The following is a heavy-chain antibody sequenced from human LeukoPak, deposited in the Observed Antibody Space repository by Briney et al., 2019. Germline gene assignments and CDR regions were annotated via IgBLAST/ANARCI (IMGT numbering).Heavy chain of an antibody. CDR2: ISSSSSYI. CDR3: ARGDYDILTGYYTLFDY. V-gene: IGHV3-21*04. D-gene: IGHD3-9*01. J-gene: IGHJ4*02. CDR1: GFTFSSYS. Sequence: GGSLRLSCAASGFTFSSYSMNWVRQAPGKGLEWVSSISSSSSYIYYADSVKGRFTISRDNSKNTLYLQMNSLRAEDTAVYYCARGDYDILTGYYTLFDYWGQGTLVTVSS.